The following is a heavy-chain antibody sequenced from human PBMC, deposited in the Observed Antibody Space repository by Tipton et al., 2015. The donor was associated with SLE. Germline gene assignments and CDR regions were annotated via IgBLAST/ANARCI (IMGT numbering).Heavy chain of an antibody. Sequence: TLSLTCSVPGASISSHHWSWLRQPPGKGLEWIGHIFYTGSTIYNPSLKSRVTISIHTSETQFSLKLSSVTAADTAVYYCARDVAGSYCGGDCSDFYCHMDVWGKGTTVTVSS. CDR1: GASISSHH. V-gene: IGHV4-59*11. CDR2: IFYTGST. CDR3: ARDVAGSYCGGDCSDFYCHMDV. J-gene: IGHJ6*03. D-gene: IGHD2-21*01.